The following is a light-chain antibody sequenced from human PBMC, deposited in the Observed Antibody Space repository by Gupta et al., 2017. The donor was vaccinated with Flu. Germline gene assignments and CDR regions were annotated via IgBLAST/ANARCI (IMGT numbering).Light chain of an antibody. Sequence: PSSVSASVGDRVTIAWRASQDVGNWLAWYQQKPGEDPKLLIYGASRVKRGVPSSFSGSGSGTDFTLTIRSLQSEDFATYYCQQASSFPGTFGQGTTVEI. V-gene: IGKV1-12*01. CDR1: QDVGNW. J-gene: IGKJ1*01. CDR3: QQASSFPGT. CDR2: GAS.